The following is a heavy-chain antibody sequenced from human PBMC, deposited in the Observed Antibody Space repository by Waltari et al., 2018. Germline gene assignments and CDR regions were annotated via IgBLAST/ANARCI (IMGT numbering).Heavy chain of an antibody. CDR2: IYHSGST. D-gene: IGHD6-19*01. CDR1: GGSISSSNW. CDR3: ARDVRIAVAGTQWYFDL. V-gene: IGHV4-4*02. J-gene: IGHJ2*01. Sequence: QVQLQESGPGLVKPSGTLSLTCAVSGGSISSSNWWSWVRQPPGKGLEGIGEIYHSGSTTYNPSLKSRGTISVDKSKNQFSLKLSSVTAADTAVYYCARDVRIAVAGTQWYFDLWGRGTLVTVSS.